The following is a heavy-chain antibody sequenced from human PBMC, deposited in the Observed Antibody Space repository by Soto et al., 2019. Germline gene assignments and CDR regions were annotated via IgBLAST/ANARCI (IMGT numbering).Heavy chain of an antibody. Sequence: PGGSLRLSCVGSGFRFSDYPLNWVRQAPGQGLEWVANINRRVTSTNYVDSVRGRFSTSRDNTRNSFYLNMDSLRVGDTATYYCVRGTPTPGLDIWGRGTRVTVSS. J-gene: IGHJ6*02. V-gene: IGHV3-7*03. D-gene: IGHD1-1*01. CDR2: INRRVTST. CDR1: GFRFSDYP. CDR3: VRGTPTPGLDI.